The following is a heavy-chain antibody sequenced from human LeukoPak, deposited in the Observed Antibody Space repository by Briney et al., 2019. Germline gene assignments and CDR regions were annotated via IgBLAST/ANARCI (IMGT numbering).Heavy chain of an antibody. Sequence: PSETLSLTCAVYGGSFSGYYWSWIRQPPGKGLEWIGEINHSGSTNYNPSLKSRVTISVDTSKNQSSLKLSSVTAADTAVYYCARYSYGYDYWGQETLVTVSS. CDR1: GGSFSGYY. V-gene: IGHV4-34*01. J-gene: IGHJ4*02. CDR2: INHSGST. D-gene: IGHD5-18*01. CDR3: ARYSYGYDY.